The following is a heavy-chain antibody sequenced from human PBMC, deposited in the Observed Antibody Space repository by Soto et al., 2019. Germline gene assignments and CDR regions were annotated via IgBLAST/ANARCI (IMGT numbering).Heavy chain of an antibody. CDR2: ISYDGSNK. V-gene: IGHV3-30*18. Sequence: LRPSFKPCGFTFSTYLKHRLRNAPGDGLECVAVISYDGSNKYYADSVKGRFTISRDNSKNTRYLQMNSLRAEDTAAYYCAKEGLRYFDWLLPHYYYYGMDVWGQGT. CDR3: AKEGLRYFDWLLPHYYYYGMDV. CDR1: GFTFSTYL. D-gene: IGHD3-9*01. J-gene: IGHJ6*02.